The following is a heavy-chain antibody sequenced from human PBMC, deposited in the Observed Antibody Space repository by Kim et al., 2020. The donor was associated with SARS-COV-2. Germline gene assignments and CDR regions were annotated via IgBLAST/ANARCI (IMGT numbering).Heavy chain of an antibody. V-gene: IGHV3-21*04. CDR2: ISSSSSHT. CDR3: ARDASRIVGATTDFDY. J-gene: IGHJ4*02. CDR1: GFTFSSYS. D-gene: IGHD1-26*01. Sequence: GGSLRLSCAASGFTFSSYSMNWVRQAPGKGLEWVSSISSSSSHTYYADSVKGRFTISRDNAKNSLYLQMNSLRAEDTAEYYCARDASRIVGATTDFDYWGQGTLVTVSS.